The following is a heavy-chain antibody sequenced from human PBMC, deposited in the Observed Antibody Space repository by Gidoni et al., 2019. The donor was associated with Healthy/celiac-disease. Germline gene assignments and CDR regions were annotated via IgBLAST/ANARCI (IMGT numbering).Heavy chain of an antibody. CDR3: APYNSYYYYYMDV. CDR2: IYYSGST. CDR1: GGSISSSSYY. V-gene: IGHV4-39*01. Sequence: QLQLQESGPGLVTPSETLSLTCTVSGGSISSSSYYWGWIRQPPGKGLEWIVSIYYSGSTYYNPSLKSRVTISVDTSKNQFSLKLSSVTAADTAVYYCAPYNSYYYYYMDVWGKGTTVTVSS. D-gene: IGHD1-1*01. J-gene: IGHJ6*03.